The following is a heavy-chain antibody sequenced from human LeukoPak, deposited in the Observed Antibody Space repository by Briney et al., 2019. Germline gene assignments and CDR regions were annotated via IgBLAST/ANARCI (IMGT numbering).Heavy chain of an antibody. J-gene: IGHJ5*02. CDR1: GVTFSSYA. CDR2: ISYDGSNK. V-gene: IGHV3-30-3*01. Sequence: GRSLRLSCAASGVTFSSYAMHWVRQAPGKGLEWVAVISYDGSNKYYADSVKGRFTISRANSKNTLYLPMNSLRAADTAVYYCAGDGYYGSGREGFAPWGQGTLVTVPS. CDR3: AGDGYYGSGREGFAP. D-gene: IGHD3-10*01.